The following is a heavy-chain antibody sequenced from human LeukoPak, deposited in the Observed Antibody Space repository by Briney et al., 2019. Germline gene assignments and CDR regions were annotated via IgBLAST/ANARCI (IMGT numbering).Heavy chain of an antibody. V-gene: IGHV3-11*01. J-gene: IGHJ4*02. CDR1: GFTFSNSD. CDR3: ARDTRDEQQLDY. Sequence: GGSLRLSCATSGFTFSNSDMNWVRQAPGKGLEWVSYISSSGSTIYYADSVKGRFTISRDNAKNSLYLQMNSLRAEDTAVYYCARDTRDEQQLDYWGQGTLVTVSS. D-gene: IGHD6-13*01. CDR2: ISSSGSTI.